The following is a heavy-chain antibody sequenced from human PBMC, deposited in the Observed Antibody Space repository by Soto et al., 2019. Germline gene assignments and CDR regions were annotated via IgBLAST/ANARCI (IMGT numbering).Heavy chain of an antibody. V-gene: IGHV4-34*01. Sequence: PSETLSLTCAVYGGSFRGYYWIWIRQPPGKGLEWIGEINHSGTTNYDASLKSRVTISVDKSKNQFSLKLSSVTAADTAVYYCARDSGYSYGLYYYYGMDVWGQGTTVTVSS. CDR3: ARDSGYSYGLYYYYGMDV. CDR2: INHSGTT. D-gene: IGHD5-18*01. J-gene: IGHJ6*02. CDR1: GGSFRGYY.